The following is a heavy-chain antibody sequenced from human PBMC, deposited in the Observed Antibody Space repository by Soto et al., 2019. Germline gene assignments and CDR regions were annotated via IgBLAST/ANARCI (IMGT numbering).Heavy chain of an antibody. CDR3: ARAQKLYYDILTGYYPLGY. CDR1: GYTFTSYY. J-gene: IGHJ4*02. D-gene: IGHD3-9*01. V-gene: IGHV1-46*01. Sequence: ASVKVSCKASGYTFTSYYMHWVRQAPGQGLEWMGIINPSGGSTSYAQKFQGRVTMTRDTSTSTVYMELSSLRSEDTAVYYCARAQKLYYDILTGYYPLGYWGQGTLVTVSS. CDR2: INPSGGST.